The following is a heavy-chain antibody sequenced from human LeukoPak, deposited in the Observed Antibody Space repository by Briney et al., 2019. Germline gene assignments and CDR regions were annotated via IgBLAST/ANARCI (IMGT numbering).Heavy chain of an antibody. J-gene: IGHJ6*02. D-gene: IGHD6-13*01. CDR1: GGSMSGYY. Sequence: PSETLSLTCTFSGGSMSGYYWSWIRQPPGKGLEWIGNIYYSGNTNYNPSLKSRVTISLDTSKNQFSLKLSSVTAADTAVYYCARDEILPAAGSNYYYYGMDVWGQGTTVTVSS. V-gene: IGHV4-59*01. CDR3: ARDEILPAAGSNYYYYGMDV. CDR2: IYYSGNT.